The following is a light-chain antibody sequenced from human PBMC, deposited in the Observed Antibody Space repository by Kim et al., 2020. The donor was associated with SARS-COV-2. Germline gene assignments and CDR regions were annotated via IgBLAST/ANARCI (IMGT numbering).Light chain of an antibody. V-gene: IGLV6-57*03. Sequence: GKTVTISCNRSSGGIDDNYVEWYQQRPGRVPTAVIYEDDQRPSGVSDRFSGSIDNSSNSASLTISGLKTEDEADYYCQSYNRSNVVFGGGTQLTVL. CDR2: EDD. CDR1: SGGIDDNY. CDR3: QSYNRSNVV. J-gene: IGLJ2*01.